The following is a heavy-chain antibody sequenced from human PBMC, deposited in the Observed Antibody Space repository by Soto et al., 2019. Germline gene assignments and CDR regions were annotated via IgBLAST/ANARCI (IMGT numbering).Heavy chain of an antibody. CDR3: ARSYYDSSGYYYDMDP. CDR2: IFPRDSDT. CDR1: GYNYDTYW. Sequence: GESLKISCKGSGYNYDTYWIAWVRQMPGKGLEWMGIIFPRDSDTRYRPSFQGQVTISADRSTTTAYLQWYSLKASDTAMYYCARSYYDSSGYYYDMDPWGQGTLVTVSS. J-gene: IGHJ5*02. D-gene: IGHD3-22*01. V-gene: IGHV5-51*01.